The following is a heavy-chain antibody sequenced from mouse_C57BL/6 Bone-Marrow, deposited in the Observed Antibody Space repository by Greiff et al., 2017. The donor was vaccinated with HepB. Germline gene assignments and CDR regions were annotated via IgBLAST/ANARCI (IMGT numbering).Heavy chain of an antibody. CDR2: ISDGGSYT. J-gene: IGHJ1*03. CDR3: ARENCVDYGSSYGGYFDV. D-gene: IGHD1-1*01. Sequence: EVKLVESGGGLVKPGGSLKLSCAASGFTFSSYAMSWVRQTPEKRLEWVATISDGGSYTYYPDNVKGRFTISRDNAKNNLYLQMSHLKSEDTAMYYCARENCVDYGSSYGGYFDVWGTGTTVTVSS. V-gene: IGHV5-4*01. CDR1: GFTFSSYA.